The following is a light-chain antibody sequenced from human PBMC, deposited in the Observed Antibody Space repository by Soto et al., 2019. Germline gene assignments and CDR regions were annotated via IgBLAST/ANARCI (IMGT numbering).Light chain of an antibody. CDR3: QQYNSYWT. CDR2: DAF. CDR1: QSISSW. V-gene: IGKV1-5*01. J-gene: IGKJ1*01. Sequence: DIQMTQSPSTLSASVGDRVTITCRASQSISSWLAWYQQKPGKAPKLLIYDAFSLESGVPSRFSGRGSGTEFTLTISSLQPDDCATYYCQQYNSYWTFGQGTKVEIK.